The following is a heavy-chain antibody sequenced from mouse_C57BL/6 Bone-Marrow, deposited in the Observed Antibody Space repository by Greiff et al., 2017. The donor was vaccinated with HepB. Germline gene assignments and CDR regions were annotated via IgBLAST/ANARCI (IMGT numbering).Heavy chain of an antibody. CDR3: ARSALLLRGAMDY. D-gene: IGHD2-3*01. CDR2: INPSNGGT. Sequence: VQLQQSGTELVKPGASVKLSCKASGYTFTSYWMHWVKQRPGQGLEWIGNINPSNGGTNYNEKFKSKATLTVDKSSSTAYMQLSSLTSEDSAVYYCARSALLLRGAMDYWGQGTSVTVSS. J-gene: IGHJ4*01. V-gene: IGHV1-53*01. CDR1: GYTFTSYW.